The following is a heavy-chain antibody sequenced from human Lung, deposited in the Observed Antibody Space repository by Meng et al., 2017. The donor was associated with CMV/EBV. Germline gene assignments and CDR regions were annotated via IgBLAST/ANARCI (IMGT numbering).Heavy chain of an antibody. D-gene: IGHD6-6*01. CDR3: AREDIAARPYYYYGMEV. V-gene: IGHV4-61*01. J-gene: IGHJ6*02. Sequence: LXCTVSGGSVSSGSYYWSRIRQPPGKGLEWIGYIYYSGSTNYNPSLKSRVTISVDTSKNQFSLKLSSVTAADTAVYYCAREDIAARPYYYYGMEVWXQGTXVNGAS. CDR2: IYYSGST. CDR1: GGSVSSGSYY.